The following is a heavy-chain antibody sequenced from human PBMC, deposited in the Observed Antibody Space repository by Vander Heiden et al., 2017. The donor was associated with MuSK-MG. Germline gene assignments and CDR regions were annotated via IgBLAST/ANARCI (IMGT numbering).Heavy chain of an antibody. CDR3: ARAPYYDIGGYYYYYYMDV. D-gene: IGHD3-9*01. CDR2: IYSGGST. V-gene: IGHV3-53*02. J-gene: IGHJ6*03. Sequence: EVQLVETGGGLIQPGGSLRLCCAASGFTVSSNYMSWVRQAPGKGLEWVSVIYSGGSTYYADSVKGRFTISRDNSKNTLYLQMNSLRAEDTAVYYCARAPYYDIGGYYYYYYMDVWGKGTTVTVSS. CDR1: GFTVSSNY.